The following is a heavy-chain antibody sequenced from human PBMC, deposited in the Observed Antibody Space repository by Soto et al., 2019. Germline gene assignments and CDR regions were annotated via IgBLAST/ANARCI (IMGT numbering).Heavy chain of an antibody. CDR2: ISYDGSNK. CDR1: GFTFSSYA. V-gene: IGHV3-30-3*01. Sequence: QVQLVESGGGVVQPGRSLRLSCAASGFTFSSYAMHWVRQAPGKGLERVAVISYDGSNKYYADSVKGRFTISRDNSKNTLYMQMNSLIAEDTAVYYCARDRWVMTTVTNWFDPWGQGTLVTVSS. J-gene: IGHJ5*02. CDR3: ARDRWVMTTVTNWFDP. D-gene: IGHD4-17*01.